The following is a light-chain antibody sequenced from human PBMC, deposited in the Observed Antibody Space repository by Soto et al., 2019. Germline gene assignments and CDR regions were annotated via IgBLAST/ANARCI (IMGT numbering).Light chain of an antibody. J-gene: IGLJ1*01. CDR3: SSCAGSTNPYV. CDR1: SSDIGGYNF. V-gene: IGLV2-8*01. Sequence: QSALTQPPSASGSPGQSVTISCTGTSSDIGGYNFVSWYQHHPDRAPKLIIYEVTKRPSGVPDRFSGSKSGNTASLTVSGLQAEDEAAYYCSSCAGSTNPYVFGTGTKVTVL. CDR2: EVT.